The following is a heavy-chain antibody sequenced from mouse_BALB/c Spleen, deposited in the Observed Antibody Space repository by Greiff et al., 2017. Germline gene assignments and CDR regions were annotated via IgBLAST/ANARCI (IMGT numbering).Heavy chain of an antibody. CDR1: GFNIKDTY. V-gene: IGHV14-3*02. Sequence: EVQLHQSGAELVKPGASVKLSCTASGFNIKDTYMHWVKQRPEQGLEWIGRIDPAKGNTKYDPKFQGKATITAATSSNTAYLQLSSLTSEDTAVYYGARGDYDWYCEGWGAGTTVTVSA. J-gene: IGHJ1*01. CDR3: ARGDYDWYCEG. CDR2: IDPAKGNT. D-gene: IGHD2-4*01.